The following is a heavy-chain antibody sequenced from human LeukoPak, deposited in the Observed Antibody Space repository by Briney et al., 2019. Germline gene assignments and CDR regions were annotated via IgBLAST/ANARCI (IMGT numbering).Heavy chain of an antibody. CDR3: ARGGSYSNDAFDI. CDR2: INGDGSST. J-gene: IGHJ3*02. V-gene: IGHV3-74*01. Sequence: GGSLRLSCAASGFTFSSYWMHWVRHAPGKGLVWVSRINGDGSSTTYADSVKGRFTISRDNAKNTLHLQMNSLRVEDTAVYYCARGGSYSNDAFDIWGQGTMVTVSS. CDR1: GFTFSSYW. D-gene: IGHD1-26*01.